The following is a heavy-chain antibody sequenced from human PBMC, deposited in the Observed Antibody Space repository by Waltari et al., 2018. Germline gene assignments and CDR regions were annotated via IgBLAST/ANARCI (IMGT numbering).Heavy chain of an antibody. V-gene: IGHV3-7*01. Sequence: EVQLVESGGGLVQPGGSLRISCAASGFTFNSYYMTWVRQAPGKGLEWVANINQDGTEKFYLDSVKGRFTISRDNAKNSLYLQMNSLRVEDTAVYYCARVAVEWLIDYWGQGTLVTVSS. D-gene: IGHD3-3*01. J-gene: IGHJ4*02. CDR3: ARVAVEWLIDY. CDR2: INQDGTEK. CDR1: GFTFNSYY.